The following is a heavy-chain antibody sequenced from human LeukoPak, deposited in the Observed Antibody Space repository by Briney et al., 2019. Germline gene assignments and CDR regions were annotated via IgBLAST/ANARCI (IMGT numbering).Heavy chain of an antibody. CDR2: ISYDGSNK. Sequence: GGSLRLSCAASGFTFSSYGMHWVRQAPGKGLEWVAVISYDGSNKYYADSVKGRFTISRDNSKDTLYLQMNSLRAEDTAVYYGARSDAFDIWGQGTMVTVSS. J-gene: IGHJ3*02. CDR3: ARSDAFDI. CDR1: GFTFSSYG. V-gene: IGHV3-30*03.